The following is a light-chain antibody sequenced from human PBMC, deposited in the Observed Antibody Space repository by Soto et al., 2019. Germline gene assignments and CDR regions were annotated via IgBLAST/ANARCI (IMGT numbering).Light chain of an antibody. J-gene: IGKJ4*01. CDR1: QSVSSD. CDR3: QQSNNWPPLT. Sequence: EIVLTQSPATLSLSPGERATLSCRASQSVSSDLAWYQQKPGQAPRLLIYDASNRATGIPARFSGSGSETDFSLTISSLQIEDFALYYCQQSNNWPPLTFGGGTKVDI. CDR2: DAS. V-gene: IGKV3-11*01.